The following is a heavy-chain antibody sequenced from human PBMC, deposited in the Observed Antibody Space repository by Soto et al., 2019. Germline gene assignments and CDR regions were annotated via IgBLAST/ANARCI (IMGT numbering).Heavy chain of an antibody. J-gene: IGHJ5*02. CDR1: GFTFSNAW. CDR3: TTEVYGDLAYNWFDP. Sequence: GGSLRLSCAASGFTFSNAWMSWVRQAPGKGLEWVGRIKSKTDGGTTDYAAPVKGRFTISRDDSKNTLYLQMNSLKTEDTAVYYCTTEVYGDLAYNWFDPWGQGTLVTVSS. CDR2: IKSKTDGGTT. D-gene: IGHD4-17*01. V-gene: IGHV3-15*01.